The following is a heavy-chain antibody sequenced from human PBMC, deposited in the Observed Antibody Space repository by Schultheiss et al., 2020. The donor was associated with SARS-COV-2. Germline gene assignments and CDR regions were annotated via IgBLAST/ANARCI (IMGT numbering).Heavy chain of an antibody. J-gene: IGHJ4*02. V-gene: IGHV3-21*01. CDR1: GFTFSSYS. D-gene: IGHD3-3*01. CDR3: ARDTRIYDFWSGYLDY. Sequence: GGSLRLSCAASGFTFSSYSMNWVRQAPGKGLEWVSSISSSSSYIYYADSVKGRFTISRDNAKNTLYLQMNSLRAEDTAVYYCARDTRIYDFWSGYLDYWGQGTLVTVSS. CDR2: ISSSSSYI.